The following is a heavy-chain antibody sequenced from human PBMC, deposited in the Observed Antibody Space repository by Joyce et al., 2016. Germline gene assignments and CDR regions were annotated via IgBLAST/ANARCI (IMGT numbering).Heavy chain of an antibody. D-gene: IGHD5-24*01. Sequence: EVQLLESGGDLVQPGGSLRLSCAASGFTFSSYWMYWVRHTPGKGLVWVSRVNRDATSTSYADSVKGRFTISRDNANNTVYLQMNSLRAEDTAFYYCVRRDAYYLDHWGQGTLVTVSS. CDR3: VRRDAYYLDH. CDR1: GFTFSSYW. CDR2: VNRDATST. J-gene: IGHJ4*02. V-gene: IGHV3-74*01.